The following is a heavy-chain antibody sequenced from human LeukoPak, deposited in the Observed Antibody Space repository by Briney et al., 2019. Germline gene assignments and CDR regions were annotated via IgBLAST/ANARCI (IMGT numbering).Heavy chain of an antibody. CDR1: GFTFSSYA. D-gene: IGHD3-22*01. CDR2: ISYDGSNK. CDR3: VRGSNSDYYDSSGPGGAFDI. V-gene: IGHV3-30-3*01. Sequence: GGSLRLSCAASGFTFSSYAMHWVRQAPGKGLEWVAVISYDGSNKYYADSVKGRFTISRDNSKNTLYLQMNSLRAEDTAVYYCVRGSNSDYYDSSGPGGAFDIWGQGTMVTVSS. J-gene: IGHJ3*02.